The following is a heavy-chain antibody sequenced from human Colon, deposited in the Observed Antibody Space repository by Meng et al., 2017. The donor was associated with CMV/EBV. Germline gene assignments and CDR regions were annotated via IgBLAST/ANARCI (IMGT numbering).Heavy chain of an antibody. D-gene: IGHD3-10*01. CDR2: FERTTNNT. Sequence: GGSLRLSCAASGFTFSTYTMTRVRQAPGKGLDWVSAFERTTNNTYYADSVKGRFTISRDDSKNTLYLQMTSLRVEDTALYYCVKGGWGDYWGQGALVAVSS. CDR1: GFTFSTYT. CDR3: VKGGWGDY. J-gene: IGHJ4*02. V-gene: IGHV3-23*01.